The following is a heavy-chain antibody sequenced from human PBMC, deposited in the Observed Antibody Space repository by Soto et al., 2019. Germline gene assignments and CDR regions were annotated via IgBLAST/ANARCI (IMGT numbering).Heavy chain of an antibody. D-gene: IGHD6-19*01. CDR1: GASVSSNTAA. J-gene: IGHJ4*02. CDR3: ARGVAGSGFDL. CDR2: TYYRSNWRH. V-gene: IGHV6-1*01. Sequence: SQTLSLTCAISGASVSSNTAAWNWIRSSPSRRLEWLGRTYYRSNWRHDYAVSVKSRITVNPDTSKNHFSLQLNSVPPDATAVYYCARGVAGSGFDLWGQGPRVTVSS.